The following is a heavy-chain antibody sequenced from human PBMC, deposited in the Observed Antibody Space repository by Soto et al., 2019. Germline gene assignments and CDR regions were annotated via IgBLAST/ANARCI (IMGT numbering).Heavy chain of an antibody. D-gene: IGHD6-13*01. Sequence: EVQLVESGGGLVLPGGSLRLSCAASGFTFNSNTRNWVRQAPGKGLEWLSYISDSSASIYYADSVQGRFTVSRDNAKHSLQLQINSLRVEDTAGYYCTSDLGAAGHCVQGTRVTVSS. CDR3: TSDLGAAGH. CDR2: ISDSSASI. CDR1: GFTFNSNT. V-gene: IGHV3-48*04. J-gene: IGHJ4*02.